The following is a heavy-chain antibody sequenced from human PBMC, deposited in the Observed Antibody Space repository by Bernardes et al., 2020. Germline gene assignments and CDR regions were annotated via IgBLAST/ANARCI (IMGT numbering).Heavy chain of an antibody. CDR2: ISWNSGSI. CDR3: AKDYETGELGIAVEGYCGH. J-gene: IGHJ4*02. D-gene: IGHD6-19*01. V-gene: IGHV3-9*01. CDR1: GFTIDDFA. Sequence: FLSPSCAASGFTIDDFAMHWVRPSPGKGLEWVSGISWNSGSIGYAASVKGRFTISRDNAKNSLYLQMNSLRPDDTALYYCAKDYETGELGIAVEGYCGHWGQGTLVTVSS.